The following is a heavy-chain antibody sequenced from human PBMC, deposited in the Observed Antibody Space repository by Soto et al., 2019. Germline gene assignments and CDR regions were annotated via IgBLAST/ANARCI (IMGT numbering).Heavy chain of an antibody. J-gene: IGHJ4*02. CDR1: GYSFASYG. V-gene: IGHV1-18*01. D-gene: IGHD2-8*01. Sequence: GASVKVSCKASGYSFASYGISWVRQAPGQGLEWMGWISAYNGNTNYAQKLQGRVTMTTDTSTSTAYMELRSLRSDDTAVYYCARDKTPSYCTNGVCYTDPHPYWGQRTLVTVSS. CDR2: ISAYNGNT. CDR3: ARDKTPSYCTNGVCYTDPHPY.